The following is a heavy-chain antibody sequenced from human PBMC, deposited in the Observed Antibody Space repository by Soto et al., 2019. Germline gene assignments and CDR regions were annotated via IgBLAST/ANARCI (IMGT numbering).Heavy chain of an antibody. CDR2: IYYGEST. J-gene: IGHJ4*02. CDR1: GGSVDSGNHY. CDR3: ARDMGSAMTTRIFDH. V-gene: IGHV4-30-4*01. D-gene: IGHD4-17*01. Sequence: QVLVQESGPGLVKPSQTLTLSCTVSGGSVDSGNHYWNWIRQPPGKGLEWIGYIYYGESTYYNPSLKSRAPSSVDTSQSRFSLRLTSVTAADTAVYYCARDMGSAMTTRIFDHWGQGTLVTVSS.